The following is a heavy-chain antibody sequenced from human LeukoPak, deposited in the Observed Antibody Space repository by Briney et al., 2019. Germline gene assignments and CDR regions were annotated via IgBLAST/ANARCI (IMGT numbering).Heavy chain of an antibody. CDR2: ISGSGGST. CDR3: AKPALTMIVPYYFDY. CDR1: GFTLSSYA. D-gene: IGHD3-22*01. Sequence: GGSLRLSCAASGFTLSSYAMGWVRQAPGRGLEWVAAISGSGGSTYYADSVKGRFTISRDNSKTPLYLQMTSLRAEDTAVSYCAKPALTMIVPYYFDYWGQGTLVTVSS. J-gene: IGHJ4*02. V-gene: IGHV3-23*01.